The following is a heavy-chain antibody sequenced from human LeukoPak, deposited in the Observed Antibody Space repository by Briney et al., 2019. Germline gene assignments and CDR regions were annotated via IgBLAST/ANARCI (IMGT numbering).Heavy chain of an antibody. V-gene: IGHV4-59*11. D-gene: IGHD6-13*01. CDR1: GGSIIGHY. Sequence: SETLSLTCSVSGGSIIGHYWSWIRQPPGKGLEWLGYIYHSGSTKYNPSLESRVTISVDTSKNQFSLKLSSVTAADTAVYYCARAPAAAGPFLDYWGQGTLVTVSS. CDR3: ARAPAAAGPFLDY. J-gene: IGHJ4*02. CDR2: IYHSGST.